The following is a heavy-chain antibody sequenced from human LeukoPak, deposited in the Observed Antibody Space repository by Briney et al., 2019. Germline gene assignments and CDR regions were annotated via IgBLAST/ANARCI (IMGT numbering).Heavy chain of an antibody. CDR1: GFTFSSYW. CDR3: ASILVGMVRSVNYYYYGMDV. Sequence: GGSLRLSCAASGFTFSSYWMSWVRQAPGKGLEWVANIKQDGGEKYYVDSVKGRFTISRDNAKNSLYLQMNSLRAEDTAVYYCASILVGMVRSVNYYYYGMDVWGQGTTVTVSS. V-gene: IGHV3-7*01. D-gene: IGHD1-26*01. CDR2: IKQDGGEK. J-gene: IGHJ6*02.